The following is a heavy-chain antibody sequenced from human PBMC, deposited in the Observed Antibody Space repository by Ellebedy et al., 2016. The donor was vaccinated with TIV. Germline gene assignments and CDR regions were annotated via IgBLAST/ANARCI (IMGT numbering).Heavy chain of an antibody. CDR2: IKYDGSEK. V-gene: IGHV3-7*04. D-gene: IGHD5-24*01. J-gene: IGHJ4*02. CDR3: ARATSGFDY. Sequence: GESLKISCGASGFTFSTFWMTWVRQAPGKGLDWVANIKYDGSEKYYGDSVKGRFTISRDNAKNSLFLQMDSLRAEDTAVYYCARATSGFDYWGQGALATVSS. CDR1: GFTFSTFW.